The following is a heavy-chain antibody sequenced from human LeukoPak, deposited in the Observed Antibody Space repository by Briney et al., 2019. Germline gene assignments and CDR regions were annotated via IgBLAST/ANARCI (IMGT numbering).Heavy chain of an antibody. Sequence: GGSLVLSCAASGFTFSGYSMNWVRQAVGKGLEWVGRIKSKTDGGTTDYAAPVKGRFTISRDDSKNTLYLQMNSLKTEDTAVYYCTTAQVVRGVTHVDYWGQGTLVTVSS. D-gene: IGHD3-10*01. CDR2: IKSKTDGGTT. CDR3: TTAQVVRGVTHVDY. J-gene: IGHJ4*02. V-gene: IGHV3-15*01. CDR1: GFTFSGYS.